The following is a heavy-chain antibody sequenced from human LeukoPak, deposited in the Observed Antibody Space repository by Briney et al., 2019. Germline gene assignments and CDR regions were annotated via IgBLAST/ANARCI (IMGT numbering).Heavy chain of an antibody. CDR3: ARKDDRSLGAYDC. V-gene: IGHV1-18*01. Sequence: ASVKVSCKASNYTFSDYDVTWVRQAPGQGLEWMGWVSKYTGNADYAPKFQGRVSMTTDTSTRTAYMELRSLRPDDTAVYFCARKDDRSLGAYDCWGQGTLVTVS. J-gene: IGHJ4*02. CDR2: VSKYTGNA. D-gene: IGHD3-16*02. CDR1: NYTFSDYD.